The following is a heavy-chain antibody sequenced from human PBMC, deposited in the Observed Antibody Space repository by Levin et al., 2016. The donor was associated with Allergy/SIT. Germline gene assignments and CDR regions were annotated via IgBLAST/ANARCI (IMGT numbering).Heavy chain of an antibody. J-gene: IGHJ3*01. Sequence: SETLSLTCTVSGGSIGSYIWSWIRQPPGKGLEWIGFISHTGRTDYNPSLKSRVTISTDTSKDQLYLRLSSVTAADTAVYYCARADYYYDRSGYSFPDAFDLWGHGTMLTVSS. CDR3: ARADYYYDRSGYSFPDAFDL. D-gene: IGHD3-22*01. CDR2: ISHTGRT. V-gene: IGHV4-59*01. CDR1: GGSIGSYI.